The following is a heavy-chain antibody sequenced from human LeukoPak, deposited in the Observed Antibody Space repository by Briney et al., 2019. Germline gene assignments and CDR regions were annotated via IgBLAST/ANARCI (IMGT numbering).Heavy chain of an antibody. Sequence: PGGSLRLSCAASGFTFSNYNMNWVRQAPGKGLEWVSYISSSGSSIYYADSVKGRFTISRDNARNSLYLQMSSLRAEDTAIYYCARERIRFCSGGTCYSDSTFDYWGQGTLVTVSS. J-gene: IGHJ4*02. V-gene: IGHV3-48*01. CDR2: ISSSGSSI. D-gene: IGHD2-15*01. CDR1: GFTFSNYN. CDR3: ARERIRFCSGGTCYSDSTFDY.